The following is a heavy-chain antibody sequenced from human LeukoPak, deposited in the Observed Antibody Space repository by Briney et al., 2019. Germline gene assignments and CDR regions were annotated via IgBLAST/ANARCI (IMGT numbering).Heavy chain of an antibody. CDR2: INPNSGGT. Sequence: ASVKVSCKASGYTFTGYYMHWVRQAPGQGLEWMGWINPNSGGTNYAQNFQGRVTMTRDTSISTAYMELSRLRSDDTAVYYCAYDSSGYYYHLNFDYWGQGTLVTVSS. D-gene: IGHD3-22*01. CDR1: GYTFTGYY. V-gene: IGHV1-2*02. J-gene: IGHJ4*02. CDR3: AYDSSGYYYHLNFDY.